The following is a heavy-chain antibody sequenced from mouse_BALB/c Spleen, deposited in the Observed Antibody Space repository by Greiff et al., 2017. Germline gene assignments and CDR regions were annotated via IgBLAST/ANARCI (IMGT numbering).Heavy chain of an antibody. V-gene: IGHV3-2*02. Sequence: EVKLVESGPGLVKPSQSLSLTCTVTGYSITSDYAWNWIRQFPGNKLEWMGYISYSGSTSYNPSLKSRISITRDTSKNQFFLQLNSVTTEDTATYYCAGLPYYYGSSRWYFDVWGAGTTVTVSS. J-gene: IGHJ1*01. CDR1: GYSITSDYA. CDR3: AGLPYYYGSSRWYFDV. D-gene: IGHD1-1*01. CDR2: ISYSGST.